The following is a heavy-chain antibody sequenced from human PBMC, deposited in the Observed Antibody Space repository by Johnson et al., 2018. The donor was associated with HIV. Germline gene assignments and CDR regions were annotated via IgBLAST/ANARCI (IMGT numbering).Heavy chain of an antibody. CDR2: IRYDGSNK. Sequence: QVQLVESGGSMVRPGGSRRLSCAASGFTFSSYGMHWVRQAPGKGLEWVAFIRYDGSNKYYADSVKGRFTISRDNSKNTLYLQMNSLRAEDTAVYYCAKATTGSDAFDIWGQGTMVTVSS. D-gene: IGHD1-1*01. CDR1: GFTFSSYG. V-gene: IGHV3-30*02. J-gene: IGHJ3*02. CDR3: AKATTGSDAFDI.